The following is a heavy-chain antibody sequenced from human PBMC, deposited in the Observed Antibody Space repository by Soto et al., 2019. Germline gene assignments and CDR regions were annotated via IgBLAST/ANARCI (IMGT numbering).Heavy chain of an antibody. V-gene: IGHV1-8*01. CDR1: GYIFTNYD. CDR3: ARAATYYSGLGSGADY. J-gene: IGHJ4*02. D-gene: IGHD3-10*01. Sequence: GASVKVSCKASGYIFTNYDTMWVRQATGQGREWAGGMNPNMVHTAYAQEFQGRVTMIRYSSISTAYLELSSLISDDTAVYYCARAATYYSGLGSGADYCGQGTLVTVSS. CDR2: MNPNMVHT.